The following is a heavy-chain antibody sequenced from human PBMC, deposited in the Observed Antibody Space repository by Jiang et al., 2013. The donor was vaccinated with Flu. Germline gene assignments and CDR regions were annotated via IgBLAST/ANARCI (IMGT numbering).Heavy chain of an antibody. CDR2: ISSSSSTI. D-gene: IGHD3-3*01. CDR1: GFTFSSYS. CDR3: ARDRGGRCFDY. J-gene: IGHJ4*02. Sequence: VQLLESGGGLVQPGGSLRLSCAASGFTFSSYSMNWVRQAPGKGLEWVSYISSSSSTIYYADSVKGRFTISRDNAKNSLYLQMNSLRAEDTAVYYCARDRGGRCFDYWGQGTLVTVSS. V-gene: IGHV3-48*01.